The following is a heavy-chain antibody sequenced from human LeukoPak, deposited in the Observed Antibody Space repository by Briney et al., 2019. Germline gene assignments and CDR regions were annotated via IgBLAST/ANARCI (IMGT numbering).Heavy chain of an antibody. CDR1: GFTFGSYG. CDR3: ARDHGRLLYNWFDP. Sequence: PGGSLRLSCAASGFTFGSYGMHWVRQAPGKGLEWVAVISYDGSNKYYADSVKGRFTISRDNSKNTLYLQMNSLRAEDTAVYYCARDHGRLLYNWFDPWGQGTLVTVSS. J-gene: IGHJ5*02. V-gene: IGHV3-30*19. D-gene: IGHD2-2*01. CDR2: ISYDGSNK.